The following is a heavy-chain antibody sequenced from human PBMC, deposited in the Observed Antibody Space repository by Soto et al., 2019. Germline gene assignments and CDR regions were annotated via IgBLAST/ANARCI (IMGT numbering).Heavy chain of an antibody. D-gene: IGHD6-13*01. Sequence: QVQLVESGGGVVQPGRSLRLSCAASGFTFSSYAMHWVRQAPGKGLEWVAVISYDGSNKYYADSVKGRFTISRDNSKNTLYLQMNRLRAEDTAVYYCARGRSSSWQNWFDPWGQGTLVTVSS. CDR2: ISYDGSNK. CDR3: ARGRSSSWQNWFDP. CDR1: GFTFSSYA. V-gene: IGHV3-30-3*01. J-gene: IGHJ5*02.